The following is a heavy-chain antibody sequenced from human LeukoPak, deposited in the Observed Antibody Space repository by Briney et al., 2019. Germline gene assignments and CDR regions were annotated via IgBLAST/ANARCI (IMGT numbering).Heavy chain of an antibody. CDR3: ARRGDDYYDSSGSKNALFDY. CDR1: GGSISSSSYY. V-gene: IGHV4-39*01. CDR2: IYYSGST. J-gene: IGHJ4*02. Sequence: PSETLSLTCTVSGGSISSSSYYWGWIRQPPGTGLEWIGSIYYSGSTYYNPSLKSRVTISVDTSKNQSSLKLSSVTAADTAVYYCARRGDDYYDSSGSKNALFDYWGQGTLVTVSS. D-gene: IGHD3-22*01.